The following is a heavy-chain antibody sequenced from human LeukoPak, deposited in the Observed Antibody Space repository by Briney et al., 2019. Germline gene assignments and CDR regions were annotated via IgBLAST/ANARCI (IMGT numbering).Heavy chain of an antibody. CDR2: IWYDGSNK. Sequence: GGSLRLSCAASGFTFSSYGMHWVRQAPGKGLEWVAVIWYDGSNKYYADSVKGRFTISRDNSKNTLYLQMNSLRAEDTAVYYCAREPTDILTGYYYYYGMDVWGQGTTVTVSS. CDR3: AREPTDILTGYYYYYGMDV. J-gene: IGHJ6*02. D-gene: IGHD3-9*01. V-gene: IGHV3-33*01. CDR1: GFTFSSYG.